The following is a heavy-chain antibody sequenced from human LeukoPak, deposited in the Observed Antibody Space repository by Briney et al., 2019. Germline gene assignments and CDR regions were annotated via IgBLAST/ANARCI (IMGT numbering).Heavy chain of an antibody. J-gene: IGHJ3*02. CDR1: GYIFTSYW. CDR3: ARQEVVVRDDAFDI. CDR2: IYPGDSDT. D-gene: IGHD3-22*01. Sequence: GESLNISWKCSGYIFTSYWIGLVRQMPGKGVEWMGIIYPGDSDTRYSPSFQGQVTISADKPISTAYLQWSSLKASATAMYYCARQEVVVRDDAFDIWGQGTMVTVSS. V-gene: IGHV5-51*01.